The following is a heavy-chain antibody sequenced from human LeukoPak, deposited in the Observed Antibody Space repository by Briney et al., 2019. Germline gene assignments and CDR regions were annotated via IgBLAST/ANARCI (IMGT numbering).Heavy chain of an antibody. CDR3: ARALENDYGDSTIDY. Sequence: SETLSLTCTVSGGSISSSSYYWGWIRQPPGKGLEWIGSIYYSGSTYYNPSLKSRVTISVDTSKNQFSLKLSSVTAADTAVYYCARALENDYGDSTIDYWGQGTLVTVSS. D-gene: IGHD4-17*01. CDR2: IYYSGST. CDR1: GGSISSSSYY. V-gene: IGHV4-39*01. J-gene: IGHJ4*02.